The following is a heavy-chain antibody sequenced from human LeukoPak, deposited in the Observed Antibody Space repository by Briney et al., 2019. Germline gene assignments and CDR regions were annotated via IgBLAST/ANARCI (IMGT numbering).Heavy chain of an antibody. Sequence: PGRSLRLSCAASGFTFSSYGMHWVRQAPGKGLEWVAVISYDGSNKYYADSVKGRFTISRDNSKNTLYLQMNSLRVEDAAVYYCAKDSRVGGGRSIAALVYYYGMDVWGQGTTVTVSS. V-gene: IGHV3-30*18. J-gene: IGHJ6*02. CDR1: GFTFSSYG. D-gene: IGHD6-6*01. CDR3: AKDSRVGGGRSIAALVYYYGMDV. CDR2: ISYDGSNK.